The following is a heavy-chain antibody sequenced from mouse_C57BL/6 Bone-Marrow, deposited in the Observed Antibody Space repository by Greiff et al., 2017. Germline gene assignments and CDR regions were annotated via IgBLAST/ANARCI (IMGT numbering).Heavy chain of an antibody. CDR3: ARYYFDAIAY. V-gene: IGHV1-81*01. Sequence: VQLQESGAELVRPGASVKLSCKASGYTFTSYGISWVKQRPGQGLEWIGEIYPRSGNTYYNEKFKGKATLTADKSSSTAYMELRSLTSEDSAVXFCARYYFDAIAYWGQGTSVTVSS. CDR1: GYTFTSYG. J-gene: IGHJ4*01. D-gene: IGHD1-1*01. CDR2: IYPRSGNT.